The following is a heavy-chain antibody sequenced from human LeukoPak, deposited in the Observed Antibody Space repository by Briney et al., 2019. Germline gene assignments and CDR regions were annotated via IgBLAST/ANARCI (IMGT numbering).Heavy chain of an antibody. J-gene: IGHJ4*02. CDR2: INSDGSST. Sequence: GGTLRLSCAASGFTFSTYWMHWVRQAPGTGLVWVSLINSDGSSTNYADSVKGRFTISRDNAKNTLYLQMNSLRAEDTAVYYCATDVPAVTIFGYWGQGSLVTVSS. CDR1: GFTFSTYW. V-gene: IGHV3-74*01. CDR3: ATDVPAVTIFGY. D-gene: IGHD2-2*01.